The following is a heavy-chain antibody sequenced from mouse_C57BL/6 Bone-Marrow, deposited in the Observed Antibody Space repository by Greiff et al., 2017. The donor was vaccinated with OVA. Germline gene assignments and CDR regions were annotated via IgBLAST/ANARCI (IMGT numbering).Heavy chain of an antibody. Sequence: EVKLMESGPELVKPGASVKIPCKASGYTFTDYNMDWVKQSHGKSLEWIGDINPNNGGTIYNQKFKGKATLTVDKSSSTAYMELRSLTSEDTAVYYCARVFYYYGSSYFDYWGQGTTLTVSS. CDR1: GYTFTDYN. CDR2: INPNNGGT. J-gene: IGHJ2*01. CDR3: ARVFYYYGSSYFDY. D-gene: IGHD1-1*01. V-gene: IGHV1-18*01.